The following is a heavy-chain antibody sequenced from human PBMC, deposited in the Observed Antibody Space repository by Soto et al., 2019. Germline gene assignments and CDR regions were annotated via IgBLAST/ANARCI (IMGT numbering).Heavy chain of an antibody. D-gene: IGHD6-6*01. V-gene: IGHV1-69*13. J-gene: IGHJ5*02. CDR2: IIPIFGTA. CDR3: AERIPARGNWFDP. CDR1: GYTFSSYA. Sequence: SVKVSCKASGYTFSSYAISWVRQAPGQGLEWMGGIIPIFGTANYAQKFQGRDTITADESTSTAYMELSSLRSEDTAVYYCAERIPARGNWFDPLGQGTLVTVS.